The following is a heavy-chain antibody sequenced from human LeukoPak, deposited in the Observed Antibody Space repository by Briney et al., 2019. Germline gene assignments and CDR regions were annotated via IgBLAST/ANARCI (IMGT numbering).Heavy chain of an antibody. J-gene: IGHJ4*02. CDR1: GGSFSGYY. V-gene: IGHV4-34*01. Sequence: SETLSLTCAVYGGSFSGYYWSWIRQPPGKGLEWIGEINHSGSTNYNPSLKSRVTISVDTSKNQFSLKLSSVTAADTAVYYCARGPSYLDYWGQGTLVTVSS. CDR2: INHSGST. CDR3: ARGPSYLDY.